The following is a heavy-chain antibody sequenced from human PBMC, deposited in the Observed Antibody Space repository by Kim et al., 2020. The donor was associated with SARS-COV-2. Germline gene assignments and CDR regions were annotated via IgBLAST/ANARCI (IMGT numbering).Heavy chain of an antibody. CDR2: INHSGST. CDR1: GGSFSGYY. D-gene: IGHD5-12*01. CDR3: ARGSEEMATITRLRD. V-gene: IGHV4-34*01. Sequence: SETLSLTCAVYGGSFSGYYWSWIRQPPGKGLEWIGEINHSGSTNYNPSLKSRVTISVDTSKNQFSLKLSSVTAADTAVYYCARGSEEMATITRLRDWGQGALVTVSS. J-gene: IGHJ4*02.